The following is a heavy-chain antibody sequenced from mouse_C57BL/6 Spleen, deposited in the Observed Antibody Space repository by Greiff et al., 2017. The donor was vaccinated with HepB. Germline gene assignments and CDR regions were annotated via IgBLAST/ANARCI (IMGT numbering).Heavy chain of an antibody. V-gene: IGHV5-4*01. D-gene: IGHD2-12*01. CDR3: ARDNYRRAMDY. CDR2: ISDGGSYT. J-gene: IGHJ4*01. Sequence: EVKLMESGGGLVKPGGSLKLSCAASGFTFSSYAMSWVRQTPEKRLEWVATISDGGSYTYYPDNVKGRFTISRDNAKNNLYLQMSHLKSEDTAMYYCARDNYRRAMDYWGQGTSVTVSS. CDR1: GFTFSSYA.